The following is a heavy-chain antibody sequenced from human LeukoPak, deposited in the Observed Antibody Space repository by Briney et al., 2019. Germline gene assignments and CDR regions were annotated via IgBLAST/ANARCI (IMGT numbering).Heavy chain of an antibody. CDR2: INHSVST. J-gene: IGHJ4*02. D-gene: IGHD3-22*01. CDR3: YIDSSGYRSFDY. CDR1: GGSFSGYY. V-gene: IGHV4-34*01. Sequence: SETLSLTCAVYGGSFSGYYWSWIRQPPGKGLEWIGEINHSVSTNYNPSLKSRVTISLDTSKNQFSLKLSSVTAADTAVNYCYIDSSGYRSFDYWGQGTLVTVSS.